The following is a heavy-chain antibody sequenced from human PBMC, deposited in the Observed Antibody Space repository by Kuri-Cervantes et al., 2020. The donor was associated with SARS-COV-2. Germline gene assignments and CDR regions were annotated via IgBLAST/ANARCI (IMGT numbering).Heavy chain of an antibody. J-gene: IGHJ6*02. D-gene: IGHD2-2*01. CDR2: INHSGGT. CDR3: ARGLIGLVPAPVLGLGPHYYYFHMDV. Sequence: SETLSLTCTVSGGSVSSGSYYWSWIRQSPGKGLEWIGEINHSGGTNYNSSLKSRVTISVDTSKNQFSLKLTSVTAADTAVYYCARGLIGLVPAPVLGLGPHYYYFHMDVWGQGTTVTVSS. V-gene: IGHV4-39*07. CDR1: GGSVSSGSYY.